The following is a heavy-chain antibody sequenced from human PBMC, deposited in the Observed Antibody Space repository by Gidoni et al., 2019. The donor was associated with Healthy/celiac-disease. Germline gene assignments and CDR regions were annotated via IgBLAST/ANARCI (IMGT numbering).Heavy chain of an antibody. CDR2: IWYDGSNK. CDR1: GFTFSSYG. Sequence: QVQLVESGGGVVQPGRSLRLSCAASGFTFSSYGMHWVRQAPGKGLEWVAVIWYDGSNKYYADSVKGRFTISRDNSKNTLYLQMNSLRAEDTAVYYCARDRSPCSSTSCLGRWGWFDPWGQGTLVTVSS. CDR3: ARDRSPCSSTSCLGRWGWFDP. V-gene: IGHV3-33*01. D-gene: IGHD2-2*01. J-gene: IGHJ5*02.